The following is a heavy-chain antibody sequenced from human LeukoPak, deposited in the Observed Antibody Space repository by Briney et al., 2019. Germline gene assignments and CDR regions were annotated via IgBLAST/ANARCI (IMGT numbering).Heavy chain of an antibody. CDR2: ISSSSSTI. CDR3: AREGAGFDY. V-gene: IGHV3-48*01. J-gene: IGHJ4*02. Sequence: QSGGSLRLSCAASGFTFSSCSMNWVRQAPGKGLEWVSYISSSSSTIYYADSVKGRFTISRDNAKNSLSLQMNSLRAEDTAVYYCAREGAGFDYWGQGTLVTVSS. CDR1: GFTFSSCS. D-gene: IGHD6-19*01.